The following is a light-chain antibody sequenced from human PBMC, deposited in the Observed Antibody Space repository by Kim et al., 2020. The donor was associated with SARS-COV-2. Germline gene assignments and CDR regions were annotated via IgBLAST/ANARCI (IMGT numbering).Light chain of an antibody. V-gene: IGKV3-15*01. J-gene: IGKJ2*01. CDR2: GAS. CDR1: QRVSSN. CDR3: QQYNNWPPPYT. Sequence: SPGERAALSCRASQRVSSNLAWYQQKPGQAPRLLIYGASTRATGIPARFSGSGSGTEFTPTISSLQSEDFAVYYCQQYNNWPPPYTFGQGTKLEI.